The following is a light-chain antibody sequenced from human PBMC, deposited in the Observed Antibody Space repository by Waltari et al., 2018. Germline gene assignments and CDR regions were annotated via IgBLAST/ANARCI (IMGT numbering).Light chain of an antibody. CDR3: ASWDDNLSGSL. CDR1: DSNIGANY. Sequence: QSVLTQPPSASGTPGQTVTISCSGSDSNIGANYVYWFQQLPETAPKLPIYRNVQRPSGVPVRFSGSKSVTSASLAISGLRSEDEASYYCASWDDNLSGSLFGGGTKLTVL. J-gene: IGLJ2*01. V-gene: IGLV1-47*01. CDR2: RNV.